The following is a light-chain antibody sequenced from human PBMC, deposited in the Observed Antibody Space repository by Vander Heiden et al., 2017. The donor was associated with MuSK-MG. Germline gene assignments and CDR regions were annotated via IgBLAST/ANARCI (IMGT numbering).Light chain of an antibody. J-gene: IGLJ2*01. Sequence: SSDPPQAPAVSVVLGPTVPLPCHGDIPRNYFAYWYHQKLGQAPQLVISDQNNRPSGVPERFSGSTSGDTASLTISGAQAEDESVYYCNSSYTGGHVVFGGGTMLTVL. CDR1: IPRNYF. CDR2: DQN. CDR3: NSSYTGGHVV. V-gene: IGLV3-19*01.